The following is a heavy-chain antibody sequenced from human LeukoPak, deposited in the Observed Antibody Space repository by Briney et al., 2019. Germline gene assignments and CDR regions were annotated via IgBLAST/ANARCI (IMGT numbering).Heavy chain of an antibody. Sequence: GGSLRLSCAASGFTFSSYSMNWVRQAPGKGLEWVSSISSSSSYIYYADSVKGRFTISRDNAKNSLYLQMNSLRAEDTAVYYCARADYVWGTYYFDYWGQGTLVTVSS. CDR2: ISSSSSYI. J-gene: IGHJ4*02. V-gene: IGHV3-21*01. CDR3: ARADYVWGTYYFDY. D-gene: IGHD3-16*01. CDR1: GFTFSSYS.